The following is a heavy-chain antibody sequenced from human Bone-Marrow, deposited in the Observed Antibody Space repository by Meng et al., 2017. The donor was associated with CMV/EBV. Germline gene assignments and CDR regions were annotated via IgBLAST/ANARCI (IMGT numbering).Heavy chain of an antibody. CDR1: GFTFSSYA. V-gene: IGHV3-30-3*01. CDR3: ARVLRYFDWSPPFDY. Sequence: GESLKISCAASGFTFSSYAMHWVRQAPGKGLEWVAVISYDGSNKYYADSVKGRFTISRDNSKNTLYLQMNSLRAEDTAVYYCARVLRYFDWSPPFDYWGQGTRVTGSS. D-gene: IGHD3-9*01. J-gene: IGHJ4*02. CDR2: ISYDGSNK.